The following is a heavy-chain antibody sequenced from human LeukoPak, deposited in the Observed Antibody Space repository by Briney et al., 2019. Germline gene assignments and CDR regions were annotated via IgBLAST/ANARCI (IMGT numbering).Heavy chain of an antibody. J-gene: IGHJ4*02. CDR2: IYSGGST. CDR3: ARDIGFWSGYYTIRGDY. CDR1: GFTVSSSY. V-gene: IGHV3-66*02. D-gene: IGHD3-3*01. Sequence: GGSLRLSCAASGFTVSSSYMSWVRQAPGKGLEWVSVIYSGGSTYYADSVKGRFTISRDNSKNTLYLQMNSLRAEGTAVYYCARDIGFWSGYYTIRGDYWGQGTLVTVSS.